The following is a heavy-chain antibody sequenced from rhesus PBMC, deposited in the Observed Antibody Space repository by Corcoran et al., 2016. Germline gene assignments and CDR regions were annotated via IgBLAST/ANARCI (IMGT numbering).Heavy chain of an antibody. Sequence: QVNLQQWGEGLVKPSETLSLTCAVYGGSISGYYYWNWIRQAPGKGPEWIGNIDGNSASTHTNPSLKNQITISKATSKKQFSLKLSSVTAADTAVYYCASGDYSGSYYSWYFDIWGPGTPITISS. D-gene: IGHD3-16*01. V-gene: IGHV4-73*01. J-gene: IGHJ2*01. CDR2: IDGNSAST. CDR3: ASGDYSGSYYSWYFDI. CDR1: GGSISGYYY.